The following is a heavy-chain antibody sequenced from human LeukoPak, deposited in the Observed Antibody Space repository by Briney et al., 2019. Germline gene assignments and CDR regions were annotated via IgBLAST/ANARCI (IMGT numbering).Heavy chain of an antibody. Sequence: GGSLRLSCAASGFTFSSYAMHWVRQAPGKGLEWVAVISYDGSNKYYADSVKGRFTISRDNSKNTLYLQMNSLRADDTAVYYCARDRVGATRGVFDYWGQGTLVTVSS. CDR3: ARDRVGATRGVFDY. V-gene: IGHV3-30-3*01. J-gene: IGHJ4*02. CDR2: ISYDGSNK. D-gene: IGHD1-26*01. CDR1: GFTFSSYA.